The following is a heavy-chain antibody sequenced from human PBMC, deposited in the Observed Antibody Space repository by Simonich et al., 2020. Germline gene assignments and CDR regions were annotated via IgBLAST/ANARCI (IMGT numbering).Heavy chain of an antibody. J-gene: IGHJ4*02. Sequence: EVQLVESGGGLVQPGGSLRLSCAASGFTFSSYWMSWVRQAPGKGLEGVSNKKQEGSEKNYVDSVKGRFTISRDNAKNSLYLQMNSLRAEDTAVYYCARDREVYGSGSYYNYWGQGTLVTVSS. CDR3: ARDREVYGSGSYYNY. D-gene: IGHD3-10*01. V-gene: IGHV3-7*01. CDR2: KKQEGSEK. CDR1: GFTFSSYW.